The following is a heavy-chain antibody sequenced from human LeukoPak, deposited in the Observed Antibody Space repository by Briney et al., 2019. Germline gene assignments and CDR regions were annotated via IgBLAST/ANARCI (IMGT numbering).Heavy chain of an antibody. CDR1: GFTFSSNY. Sequence: PGGSLRLSCAASGFTFSSNYMSWVRQAPGKGLEWVSVIYSGGSTYYADSVKGRFTISRDNSKSTLYLQMNSLRAEDTAVYYCARVSGSYYSPYFDYWGQGTLVTVSS. D-gene: IGHD1-26*01. CDR2: IYSGGST. V-gene: IGHV3-53*01. CDR3: ARVSGSYYSPYFDY. J-gene: IGHJ4*02.